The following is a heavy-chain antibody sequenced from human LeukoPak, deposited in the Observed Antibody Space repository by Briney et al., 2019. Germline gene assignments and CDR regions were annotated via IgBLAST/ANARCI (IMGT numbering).Heavy chain of an antibody. Sequence: PGRSLRPSCAASGFTFSSYGMHWVRQAPGKGLEWVAVIWYDGSNKYYADSVKGRFTISRDNSKNTLYLQMNSLRAEDTAVYYCARDLREMATTLYYYYGMDVWGQGTTVTVSS. CDR1: GFTFSSYG. CDR3: ARDLREMATTLYYYYGMDV. CDR2: IWYDGSNK. V-gene: IGHV3-33*01. D-gene: IGHD5-24*01. J-gene: IGHJ6*02.